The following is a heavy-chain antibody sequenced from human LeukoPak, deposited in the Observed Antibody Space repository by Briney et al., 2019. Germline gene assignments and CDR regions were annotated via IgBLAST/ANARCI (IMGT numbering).Heavy chain of an antibody. Sequence: GGSLRLSCAASGFTFDDYAMHWVRQAPGKGLEWVSLISWDGGSTYYADSVKGRFTISRDNSKNSLYLQMNSLRAEDTALYYCAKDATYDSSGYVDYWGQGTLVTASS. J-gene: IGHJ4*02. CDR2: ISWDGGST. V-gene: IGHV3-43D*03. CDR3: AKDATYDSSGYVDY. CDR1: GFTFDDYA. D-gene: IGHD3-22*01.